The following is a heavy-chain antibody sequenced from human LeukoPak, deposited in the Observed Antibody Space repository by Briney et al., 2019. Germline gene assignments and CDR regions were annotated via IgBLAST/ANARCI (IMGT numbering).Heavy chain of an antibody. CDR1: GYTFTNYY. D-gene: IGHD2-2*01. CDR2: INPNDGDT. Sequence: GASVKVSCKASGYTFTNYYMHWVRQPPGQGFEWMGWINPNDGDTYYAQTFQGRVTMTRDTSISTAHMEVSRLRSDDTAVYYGARANFLYCSSTSFLFDYWGEGTLVTVSS. CDR3: ARANFLYCSSTSFLFDY. J-gene: IGHJ4*02. V-gene: IGHV1-2*02.